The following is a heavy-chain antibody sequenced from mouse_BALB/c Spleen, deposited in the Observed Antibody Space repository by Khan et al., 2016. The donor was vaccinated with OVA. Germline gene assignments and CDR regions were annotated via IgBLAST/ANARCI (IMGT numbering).Heavy chain of an antibody. CDR3: TRSGWAAFAY. D-gene: IGHD1-1*02. CDR2: INPSNGDT. J-gene: IGHJ3*01. CDR1: GYTFTSYY. V-gene: IGHV1S81*02. Sequence: VQLQQPGAELVKPGASVKLSCKASGYTFTSYYIYWVKQRPGQGLEWIGGINPSNGDTYFNEKFESKATLTVDKSSSTAFMQVSSLTSEDSAVYYCTRSGWAAFAYWGQGTLVTVSA.